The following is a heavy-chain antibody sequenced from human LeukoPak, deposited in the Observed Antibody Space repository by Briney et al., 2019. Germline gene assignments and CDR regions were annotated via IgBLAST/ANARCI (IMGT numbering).Heavy chain of an antibody. V-gene: IGHV4-4*07. CDR3: ARDVRDSSGYYLRIFGY. Sequence: PSETLSLTCTVSGGSIGSYYWSWIRQPAGKGLEWIGRIYTSGSTNYNPSLKSRVTMSVGTSKNQFSLKLSSVTAADTAVYYCARDVRDSSGYYLRIFGYWGQGNLVTVSS. CDR1: GGSIGSYY. CDR2: IYTSGST. J-gene: IGHJ4*02. D-gene: IGHD3-22*01.